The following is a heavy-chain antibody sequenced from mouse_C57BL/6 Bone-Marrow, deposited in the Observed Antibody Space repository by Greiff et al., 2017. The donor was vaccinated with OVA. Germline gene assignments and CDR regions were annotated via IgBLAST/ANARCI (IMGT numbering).Heavy chain of an antibody. CDR2: IDPENGDT. CDR3: TTHGSRP. D-gene: IGHD1-1*01. CDR1: GFNIKDDY. J-gene: IGHJ2*01. Sequence: EVQLQESGAELVRPGASVKLSCTASGFNIKDDYMHWVKERPEQGLEWIGWIDPENGDTEYASKFQGKATITADTSSNTAYLQLSSLTSEDTAVYYCTTHGSRPWGQGTTLTVSS. V-gene: IGHV14-4*01.